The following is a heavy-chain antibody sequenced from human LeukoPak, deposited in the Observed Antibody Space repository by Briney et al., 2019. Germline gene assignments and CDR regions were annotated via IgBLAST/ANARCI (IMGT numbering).Heavy chain of an antibody. CDR3: ARQDSNYALGMDV. CDR2: IYPGDSDT. CDR1: GYTFTTYW. V-gene: IGHV5-51*01. D-gene: IGHD1-7*01. J-gene: IGHJ6*02. Sequence: GESLKISCKGSGYTFTTYWIGWVRQMPGKGLEWMGNIYPGDSDTRCSPSFEGQVTISADKSIRTAYLQWSSLKASDTAMYFCARQDSNYALGMDVWGQGTTVTVSS.